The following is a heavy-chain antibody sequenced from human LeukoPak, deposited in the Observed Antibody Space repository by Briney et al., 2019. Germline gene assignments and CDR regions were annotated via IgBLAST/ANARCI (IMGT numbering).Heavy chain of an antibody. D-gene: IGHD3-22*01. CDR2: ISPNSGGT. V-gene: IGHV1-2*02. CDR1: GYTFTGYY. CDR3: ARGGYYDSSGSKGDNWFDP. J-gene: IGHJ5*02. Sequence: ASVKVSCKASGYTFTGYYMHWVRQAPGQGLEWMGWISPNSGGTNYAQEFQGRVTMTRDTSISTAYMELSRLRSDDTAVYYCARGGYYDSSGSKGDNWFDPWGQGTLVTVSS.